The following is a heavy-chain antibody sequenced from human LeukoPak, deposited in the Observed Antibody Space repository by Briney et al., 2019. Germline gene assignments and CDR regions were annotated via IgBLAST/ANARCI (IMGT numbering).Heavy chain of an antibody. CDR1: GYRFTSYW. CDR3: ARSPVYCSSTSCHSNRYWFDP. D-gene: IGHD2-2*01. V-gene: IGHV5-51*01. Sequence: GESLQISCQGSGYRFTSYWIGWVRQMPGKGLEWMGIIYPGDSDTRYSPSFQGQVTISADKSISTAYLQWSSLKASDTAMYYCARSPVYCSSTSCHSNRYWFDPWGQGTLVTVSS. J-gene: IGHJ5*02. CDR2: IYPGDSDT.